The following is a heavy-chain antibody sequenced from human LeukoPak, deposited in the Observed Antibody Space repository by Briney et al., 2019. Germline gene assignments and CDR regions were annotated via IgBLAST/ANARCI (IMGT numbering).Heavy chain of an antibody. J-gene: IGHJ1*01. D-gene: IGHD6-19*01. CDR2: ISPSGGST. V-gene: IGHV1-46*01. CDR3: ARAGAFGQWLVRGEYFQH. Sequence: GASVKLSCKAFGYTFTGYWMHWVRQAPGQGPEWMGVISPSGGSTIYAQKFKGRVTLTRDMSTSTDYLELSSLRSEDTAVYYCARAGAFGQWLVRGEYFQHWGQGTLVTVSS. CDR1: GYTFTGYW.